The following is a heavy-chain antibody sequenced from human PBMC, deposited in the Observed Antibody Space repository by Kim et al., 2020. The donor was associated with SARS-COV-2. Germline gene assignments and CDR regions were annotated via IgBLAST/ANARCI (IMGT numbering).Heavy chain of an antibody. CDR2: ISGSGGST. V-gene: IGHV3-23*01. CDR1: GFTFSSYA. D-gene: IGHD3-22*01. J-gene: IGHJ4*02. Sequence: GGSLRLSCAASGFTFSSYAMSWVRQAPGKGLEWVSAISGSGGSTYYADSVKGRFTISRDNSKNTLYLQMNSLRAEDTGVYYCAKTETYYYDSSGYYDDYWGQGTLVTVSS. CDR3: AKTETYYYDSSGYYDDY.